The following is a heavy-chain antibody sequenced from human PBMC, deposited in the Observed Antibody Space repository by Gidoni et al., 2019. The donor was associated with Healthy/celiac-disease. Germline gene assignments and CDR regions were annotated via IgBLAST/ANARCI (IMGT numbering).Heavy chain of an antibody. CDR3: AKDCTMVTLTAFDI. CDR2: ISYDGSNE. D-gene: IGHD3-10*01. CDR1: VFTFSSYG. V-gene: IGHV3-30*18. J-gene: IGHJ3*02. Sequence: QVQLVESGGGVVQPARCLRLACAASVFTFSSYGRHWVRQAPGKGLEWVAVISYDGSNEYCADSVKGRFTISRDNSKNTLYLQMNSLRAEDTAVYYCAKDCTMVTLTAFDIWGQGTMVTVSS.